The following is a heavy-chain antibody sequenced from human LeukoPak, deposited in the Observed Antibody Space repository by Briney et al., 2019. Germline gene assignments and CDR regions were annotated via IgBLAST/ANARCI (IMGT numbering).Heavy chain of an antibody. J-gene: IGHJ4*02. CDR3: ASRANFDY. V-gene: IGHV1-8*01. CDR2: MNPNSGNT. CDR1: GYTFTTYD. Sequence: ASVKVSCKASGYTFTTYDINWVRQATGQGLEWMGWMNPNSGNTGYVQKFQGRVTMTRNTSISTAYLELSSLRSEDTAVYYCASRANFDYWGQGTLVTVSS.